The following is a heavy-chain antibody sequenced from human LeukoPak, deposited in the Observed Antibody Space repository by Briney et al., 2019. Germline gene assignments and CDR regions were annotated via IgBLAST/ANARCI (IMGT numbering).Heavy chain of an antibody. CDR3: ARMVQYSSSWFDY. J-gene: IGHJ4*02. V-gene: IGHV4-39*01. D-gene: IGHD6-13*01. CDR2: IYYSGST. Sequence: PSETLSLTCTVSGGSISSSSYYWGWIRQPPGKGLEWIGSIYYSGSTYYNPSLKSRVTISVDTSKNQFSLMLSSVTAADTAVYYCARMVQYSSSWFDYWGQGTLVTVSS. CDR1: GGSISSSSYY.